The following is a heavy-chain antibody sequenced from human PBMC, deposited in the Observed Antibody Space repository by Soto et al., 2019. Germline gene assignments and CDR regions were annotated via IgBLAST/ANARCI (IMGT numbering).Heavy chain of an antibody. CDR1: GGSISSYY. CDR3: ARRAGHCSSTSCYMGSTYYYYYYMDV. D-gene: IGHD2-2*02. Sequence: SETLSLTCTVSGGSISSYYWSWIRQPPGKGLEWIGYIYYSGSTNYNPSLKSRVTISVDTSKNQFSLKLSSVTAADTAVYYCARRAGHCSSTSCYMGSTYYYYYYMDVWGKGTTVTVSS. CDR2: IYYSGST. J-gene: IGHJ6*03. V-gene: IGHV4-59*01.